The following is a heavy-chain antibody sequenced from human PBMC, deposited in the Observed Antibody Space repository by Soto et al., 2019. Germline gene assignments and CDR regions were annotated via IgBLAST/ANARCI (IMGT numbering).Heavy chain of an antibody. CDR2: ISGGGGRT. Sequence: GGSLRLSCEASGYPFINFAMNWVRQSPGKGLEWVSSISGGGGRTWYADSVRGRFTISGDNSQNTLYLQMNGLGGEDTAVYYCAKLGFSGTYFNFDYWGQGALVTVSS. D-gene: IGHD3-10*01. V-gene: IGHV3-23*01. CDR3: AKLGFSGTYFNFDY. CDR1: GYPFINFA. J-gene: IGHJ4*02.